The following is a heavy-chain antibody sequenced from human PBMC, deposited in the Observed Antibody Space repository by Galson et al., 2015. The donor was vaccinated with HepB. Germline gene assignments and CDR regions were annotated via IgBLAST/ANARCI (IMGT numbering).Heavy chain of an antibody. V-gene: IGHV3-21*01. CDR3: ARGPLEVVVVVAATLWFDP. D-gene: IGHD2-15*01. CDR2: ISSSSSYI. J-gene: IGHJ5*02. Sequence: SLRLSCAASGFTFSSYAMSWVRQAPGKGLEWVSSISSSSSYIYYADSVKGRFTISRDNAKNSLYLQMNSLRAEDTAVYYCARGPLEVVVVVAATLWFDPWGQGTLVTVSS. CDR1: GFTFSSYA.